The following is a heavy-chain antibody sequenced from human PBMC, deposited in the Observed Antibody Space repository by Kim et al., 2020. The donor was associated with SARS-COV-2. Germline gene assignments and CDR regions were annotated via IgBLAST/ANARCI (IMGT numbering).Heavy chain of an antibody. D-gene: IGHD3-22*01. V-gene: IGHV7-4-1*02. Sequence: ASVKVSCKASGYTFTSYAMNWVRQAPGQGLEWMGWVNTNTGNPTYAQGFTGRFVFSLDTSVSTAYLQIRSLKAEDTAVYYCARTYYYDSSGYPLDWGQGTLVTVSS. CDR1: GYTFTSYA. CDR3: ARTYYYDSSGYPLD. CDR2: VNTNTGNP. J-gene: IGHJ4*02.